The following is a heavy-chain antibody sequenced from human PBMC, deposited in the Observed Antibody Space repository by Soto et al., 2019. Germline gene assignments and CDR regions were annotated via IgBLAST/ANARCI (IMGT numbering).Heavy chain of an antibody. CDR2: IYSGGST. Sequence: EVQLVETGGGLIQPGGTLRLSCAASGFTVSNNYMSWVRQAPGKGLEWVSLIYSGGSTFYADSVKGRFTISRDNSKNTLFLQMNSLRAEDTAVYFCATYTSLDYWGQGTLVTVSS. CDR3: ATYTSLDY. CDR1: GFTVSNNY. V-gene: IGHV3-53*02. D-gene: IGHD2-2*02. J-gene: IGHJ4*02.